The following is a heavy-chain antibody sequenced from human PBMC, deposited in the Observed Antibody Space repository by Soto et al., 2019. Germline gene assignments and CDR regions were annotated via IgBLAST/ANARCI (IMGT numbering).Heavy chain of an antibody. CDR1: GFTFSSYS. J-gene: IGHJ6*02. Sequence: PVGSLRLSCAASGFTFSSYSMNWVRQAPGKGLEWVSYISSSSSTIYYADSVKGRFAISRDNAKNSLYLQMNSLRAEDTAVYYCARDIAQRYFDWLSTSDYYYGMDVWGQGTTVTVSS. D-gene: IGHD3-9*01. CDR2: ISSSSSTI. V-gene: IGHV3-48*01. CDR3: ARDIAQRYFDWLSTSDYYYGMDV.